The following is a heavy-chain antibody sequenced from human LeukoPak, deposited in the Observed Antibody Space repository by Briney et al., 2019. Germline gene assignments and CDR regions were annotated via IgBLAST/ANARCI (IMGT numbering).Heavy chain of an antibody. CDR1: GFTFSDYI. Sequence: GGSLRLFCAASGFTFSDYIMNWVRQAPGQGLEWVSYISSSSNYIYYADSVKGRFTISRDNAKNSLYLQMNSLRAEDTAVYYCARECMDTTMVNASDIWGQGTMVTVSS. CDR2: ISSSSNYI. D-gene: IGHD5-18*01. CDR3: ARECMDTTMVNASDI. V-gene: IGHV3-21*01. J-gene: IGHJ3*02.